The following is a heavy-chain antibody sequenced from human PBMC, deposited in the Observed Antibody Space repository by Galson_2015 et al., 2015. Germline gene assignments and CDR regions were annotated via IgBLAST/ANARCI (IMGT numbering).Heavy chain of an antibody. J-gene: IGHJ6*02. Sequence: SLRLSCAASGFTFSDYYMSWIRQAPGKGLEWVSYISGSNKYYADSVKGRFTISRDNSKNTLYLQMNSLRAEDTAVYYCAREWYRPLPPYGFYGMDVWGQGTTVTVSS. CDR2: ISGSNK. CDR3: AREWYRPLPPYGFYGMDV. V-gene: IGHV3-11*04. CDR1: GFTFSDYY. D-gene: IGHD2-15*01.